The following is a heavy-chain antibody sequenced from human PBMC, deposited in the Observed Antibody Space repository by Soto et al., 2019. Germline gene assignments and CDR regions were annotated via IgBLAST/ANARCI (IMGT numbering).Heavy chain of an antibody. D-gene: IGHD1-20*01. J-gene: IGHJ5*02. CDR2: IYYSGST. CDR3: ARAGGGNWNTEGWFDP. Sequence: PSETLSLTCTVSGGSISSGGYYWSWIRQHPGKGLEWIGYIYYSGSTYYNPSLKSRVTISVDTSKNQFSLKLSSVTAADTAVYYCARAGGGNWNTEGWFDPWGQGTLVTVSS. V-gene: IGHV4-31*03. CDR1: GGSISSGGYY.